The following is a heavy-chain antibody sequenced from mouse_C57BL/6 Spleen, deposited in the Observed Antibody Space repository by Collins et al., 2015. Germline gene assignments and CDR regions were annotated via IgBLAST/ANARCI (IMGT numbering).Heavy chain of an antibody. J-gene: IGHJ2*01. CDR3: ARHYYGSSYYFDY. CDR2: INTETGEP. V-gene: IGHV9-2-1*01. Sequence: QIQLVQSGPELKKPGETVKISCKASGYTFTDYSMHWVKQAPGKGLKWMGWINTETGEPTYADDFKGRFAFSLETSASTAYLQINNLKNEDTATYFCARHYYGSSYYFDYWGQGTTLTVSS. D-gene: IGHD1-1*01. CDR1: GYTFTDYS.